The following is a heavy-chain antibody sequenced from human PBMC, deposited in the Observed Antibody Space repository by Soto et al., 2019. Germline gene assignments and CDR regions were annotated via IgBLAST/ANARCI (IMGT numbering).Heavy chain of an antibody. J-gene: IGHJ4*02. Sequence: PGGSLRLSCAASGFTFSSYAMSWVRQAPGKGLEWVSAISGSGGSTYYADSVKGRFTISRDNSKNTLYLQMNSLRAEDTAVYYCAKVIGNDYSNYELDYWGQGTLVTVSS. CDR2: ISGSGGST. CDR3: AKVIGNDYSNYELDY. CDR1: GFTFSSYA. V-gene: IGHV3-23*01. D-gene: IGHD4-4*01.